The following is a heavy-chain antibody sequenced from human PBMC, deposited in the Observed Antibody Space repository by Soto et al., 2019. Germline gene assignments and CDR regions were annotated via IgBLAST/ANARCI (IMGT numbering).Heavy chain of an antibody. CDR1: GYSFTTYW. CDR3: ARSKYSTNWNHGIDV. D-gene: IGHD6-13*01. V-gene: IGHV5-51*01. J-gene: IGHJ6*02. Sequence: GESLKISCNGSGYSFTTYWIGWVRQVPWKGLEWMAILYPGDSQIRYSPSFQGQVSISVDKSISTAYLQWSSLKASDTAMYYCARSKYSTNWNHGIDVWGQGTTVTVSS. CDR2: LYPGDSQI.